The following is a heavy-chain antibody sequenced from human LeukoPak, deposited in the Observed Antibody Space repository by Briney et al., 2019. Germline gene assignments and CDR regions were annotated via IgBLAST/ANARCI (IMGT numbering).Heavy chain of an antibody. D-gene: IGHD6-13*01. CDR2: ISSSSSYI. J-gene: IGHJ4*02. CDR3: AAAGSNPFDY. Sequence: GGSLRLSCAASGFTFSSYSMNWVRQAPGKGLEWVSSISSSSSYIYYADSVKGRFTISRDNAKNSLYLQMNSLRAEDMAVYYCAAAGSNPFDYWGQGTLVTVSS. CDR1: GFTFSSYS. V-gene: IGHV3-21*01.